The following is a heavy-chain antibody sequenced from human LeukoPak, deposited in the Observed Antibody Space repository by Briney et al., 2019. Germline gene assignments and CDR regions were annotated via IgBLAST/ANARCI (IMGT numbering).Heavy chain of an antibody. CDR2: IHYSGST. CDR3: ARGPSSGYSYG. J-gene: IGHJ4*02. D-gene: IGHD5-18*01. Sequence: SETLSLTCTVSGGSISSYYWSWIRQPPGKRLEWIGHIHYSGSTNYNPSLKSRVTISVDTSKNQFSLNLSSVTAADTAVYYCARGPSSGYSYGWGQGTLVTVSS. CDR1: GGSISSYY. V-gene: IGHV4-59*01.